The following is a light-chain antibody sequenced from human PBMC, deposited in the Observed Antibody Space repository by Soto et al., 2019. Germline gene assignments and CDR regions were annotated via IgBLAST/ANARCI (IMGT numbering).Light chain of an antibody. Sequence: EVLLALSPVTLSLSPGERATLSCRASQSFRGLLAWYQQKPGQAPRLLIYHAYNRVTGIPARFSGSGSGTEFILTISSLKSEDFGVYYCQQYNNWPPITFGQGTRLEIK. CDR1: QSFRGL. V-gene: IGKV3D-15*01. CDR2: HAY. J-gene: IGKJ5*01. CDR3: QQYNNWPPIT.